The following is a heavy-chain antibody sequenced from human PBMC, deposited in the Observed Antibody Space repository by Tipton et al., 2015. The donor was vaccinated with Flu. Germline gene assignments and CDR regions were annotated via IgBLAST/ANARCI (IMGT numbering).Heavy chain of an antibody. CDR3: ARGEAPRPLDY. J-gene: IGHJ4*02. D-gene: IGHD6-6*01. CDR1: GGSFSGYY. V-gene: IGHV4-34*01. Sequence: LRLSCAVYGGSFSGYYWSWIRQPPGKGLEWIGEINHSGSTNYNPSLKSRVTISVDTSKNQFSLKLSSVTAAGTAVYYCARGEAPRPLDYWGQGTLVTVSS. CDR2: INHSGST.